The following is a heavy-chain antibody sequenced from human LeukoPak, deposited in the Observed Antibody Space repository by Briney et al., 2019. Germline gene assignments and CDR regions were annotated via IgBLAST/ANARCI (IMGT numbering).Heavy chain of an antibody. CDR3: ARGPSGYHNA. CDR1: GFTFSSYS. D-gene: IGHD5-12*01. CDR2: ISSSSSYI. J-gene: IGHJ4*02. Sequence: GGSLRLSCAASGFTFSSYSMNWVRQAPGKGLEWVSSISSSSSYIYYADSVKGRFTISRDNSKNTLYLQMNSLRAEDTAVYYCARGPSGYHNAGGQGTLVTVSS. V-gene: IGHV3-21*01.